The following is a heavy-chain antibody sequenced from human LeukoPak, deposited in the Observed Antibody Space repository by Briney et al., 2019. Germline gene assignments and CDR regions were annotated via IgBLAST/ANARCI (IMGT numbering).Heavy chain of an antibody. CDR3: AHVGAVAGDDAFDI. CDR2: ISTYNGNT. Sequence: ASVKVSCKASGYTFTSYGISWVRQAPGQGLEWMGWISTYNGNTNYAQKLQGRVTMTTDTSTSTAYMELRSPRSDDTAVYYCAHVGAVAGDDAFDIWGQGTMVTVSS. CDR1: GYTFTSYG. V-gene: IGHV1-18*01. J-gene: IGHJ3*02. D-gene: IGHD6-19*01.